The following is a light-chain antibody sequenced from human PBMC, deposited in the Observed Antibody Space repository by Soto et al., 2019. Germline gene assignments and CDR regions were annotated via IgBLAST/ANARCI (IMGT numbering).Light chain of an antibody. CDR2: GAS. CDR1: QSVSSN. J-gene: IGKJ2*01. Sequence: EIVMTQSPATLSVSPGERATLSCRASQSVSSNLAWYQQKPGQAPRLLIYGASTRATGIPARFSGSGSGTDFTLTISSLQSGDFAVYYCQQYNNWPLYTFGQGTKLEIK. V-gene: IGKV3-15*01. CDR3: QQYNNWPLYT.